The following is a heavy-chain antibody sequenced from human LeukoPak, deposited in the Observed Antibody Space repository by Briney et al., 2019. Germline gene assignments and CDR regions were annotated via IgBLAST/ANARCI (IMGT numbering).Heavy chain of an antibody. J-gene: IGHJ4*02. Sequence: ASVKVSCKASGGTFSSYAISWVRQAPGQGLEWMGWISPYNGNTNYAQKFQGRVTMTRDTSISTAYMELSRLRSDDTAVYYCARVEALIRYFDYWGQGTLVTVSS. CDR1: GGTFSSYA. CDR3: ARVEALIRYFDY. V-gene: IGHV1-2*02. CDR2: ISPYNGNT. D-gene: IGHD3-9*01.